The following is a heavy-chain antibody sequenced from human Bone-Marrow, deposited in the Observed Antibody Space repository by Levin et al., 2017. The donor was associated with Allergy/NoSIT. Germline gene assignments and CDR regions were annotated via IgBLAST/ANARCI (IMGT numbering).Heavy chain of an antibody. D-gene: IGHD2-2*01. V-gene: IGHV1-69*13. CDR2: IIPILGIA. J-gene: IGHJ4*02. CDR1: GGTFSGYA. Sequence: ASVKVSCKASGGTFSGYAISWVRQAPGQGLEWMGGIIPILGIANYPQRFQGRATLTADDSTGTASMELRRLTSDDTAVYYCAREGVGQLLRPIPGRSLDSWGQGTLVTVSS. CDR3: AREGVGQLLRPIPGRSLDS.